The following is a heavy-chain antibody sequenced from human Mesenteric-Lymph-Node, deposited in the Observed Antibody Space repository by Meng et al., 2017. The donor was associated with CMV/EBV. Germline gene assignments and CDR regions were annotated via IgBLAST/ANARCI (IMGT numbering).Heavy chain of an antibody. CDR2: ISGSGGRT. CDR3: VKEASYFPYGMDV. CDR1: GFTVSSNH. J-gene: IGHJ6*02. V-gene: IGHV3-23*01. Sequence: GESLKISCAASGFTVSSNHMSWVRQAPGKGLEWVSGISGSGGRTYYADSAKGRFTLSRDNSKNTLYLQMNSLRAEDTAIYYCVKEASYFPYGMDVWGQGTTVTVSS. D-gene: IGHD1-26*01.